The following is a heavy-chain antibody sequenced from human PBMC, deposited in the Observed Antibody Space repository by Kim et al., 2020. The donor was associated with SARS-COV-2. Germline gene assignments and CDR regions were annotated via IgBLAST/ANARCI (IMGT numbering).Heavy chain of an antibody. CDR2: IYYSGST. J-gene: IGHJ3*02. V-gene: IGHV4-31*03. Sequence: SETLSLTCTVSGGSISSGGYYWSWIRQHPGKGLEWIGYIYYSGSTYYNPSLKSRVTISVDTSKNQFSLKLSSVTAADTAVYYCARGYPGSITMIVVVAHAFDIWGQGTMVTVSS. D-gene: IGHD3-22*01. CDR1: GGSISSGGYY. CDR3: ARGYPGSITMIVVVAHAFDI.